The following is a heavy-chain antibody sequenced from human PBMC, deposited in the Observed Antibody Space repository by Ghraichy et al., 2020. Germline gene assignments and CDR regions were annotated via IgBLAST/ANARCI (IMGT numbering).Heavy chain of an antibody. CDR2: ISYDGSNK. D-gene: IGHD6-19*01. Sequence: GGSLRLSCAASGFTFSSYAMHWVRQAPGKGLEWVAVISYDGSNKYYADSVKGRFTISRDNSKNTLYLQMNSLRAEDTAVYYCARDPSALAVAVSSLDYWGQGTLVTVSS. CDR1: GFTFSSYA. J-gene: IGHJ4*02. CDR3: ARDPSALAVAVSSLDY. V-gene: IGHV3-30*04.